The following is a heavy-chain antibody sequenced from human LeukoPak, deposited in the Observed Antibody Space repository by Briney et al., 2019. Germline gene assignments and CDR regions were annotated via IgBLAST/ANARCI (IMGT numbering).Heavy chain of an antibody. CDR1: GGSISSGGYS. J-gene: IGHJ4*02. Sequence: SETLSLTCAVSGGSISSGGYSWSWIRQPPGKGLEWIGYIYHSGSTYYNPSLKSRVTISVDRSKNQFSLTLSSVTAADTVVYYCARQYCGYDAFDYWGQGTLVTVSS. CDR2: IYHSGST. CDR3: ARQYCGYDAFDY. V-gene: IGHV4-30-2*01. D-gene: IGHD5-12*01.